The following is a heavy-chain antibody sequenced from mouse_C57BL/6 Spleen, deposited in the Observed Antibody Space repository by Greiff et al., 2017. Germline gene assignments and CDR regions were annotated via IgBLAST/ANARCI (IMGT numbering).Heavy chain of an antibody. CDR1: GFSLTSYG. V-gene: IGHV2-6-1*01. Sequence: VKLMESGPGLVAPSQSLSITCTVSGFSLTSYGVHWVRQPPGKGLEWLVVIWSDGSTTYNSALKSRLSISKDNSKSQVFLKMNSLQTDDTAMYDCARHYYGSSYAMDYWGQGTSVTVSS. CDR2: IWSDGST. J-gene: IGHJ4*01. D-gene: IGHD1-1*01. CDR3: ARHYYGSSYAMDY.